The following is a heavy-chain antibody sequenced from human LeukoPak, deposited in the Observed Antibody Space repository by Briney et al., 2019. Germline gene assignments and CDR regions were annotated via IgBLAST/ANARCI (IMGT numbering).Heavy chain of an antibody. CDR3: ARAKSIFGVANDAFDI. CDR1: GYTFTGYY. V-gene: IGHV1-2*02. Sequence: ASVKVSCKASGYTFTGYYMHWVRQAPGQGLEWMGWINSNSGGTNYAPKFQGRVTMTRDTSISTAYMELSRLRSDDTAVYYCARAKSIFGVANDAFDIWGQGTMVTVSS. J-gene: IGHJ3*02. D-gene: IGHD3-3*01. CDR2: INSNSGGT.